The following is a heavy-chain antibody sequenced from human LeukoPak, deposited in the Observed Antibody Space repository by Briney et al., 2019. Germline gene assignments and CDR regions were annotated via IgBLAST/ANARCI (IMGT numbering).Heavy chain of an antibody. CDR2: ISAYNGDT. Sequence: EASVTVSCTASGYTFSSYYMNWVRQAPGQGLEWMGWISAYNGDTNYAQKLQGRVTMTTDTSTSTAYMELRSLRSDDTAVYYCARGIYFDYWGQGTLVTVSS. J-gene: IGHJ4*02. CDR3: ARGIYFDY. V-gene: IGHV1-18*04. CDR1: GYTFSSYY.